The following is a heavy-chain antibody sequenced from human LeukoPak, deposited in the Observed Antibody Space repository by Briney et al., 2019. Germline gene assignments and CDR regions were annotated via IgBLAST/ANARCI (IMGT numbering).Heavy chain of an antibody. CDR1: GGSFSGYY. V-gene: IGHV4-34*01. J-gene: IGHJ6*02. Sequence: SETLSLTCAVYGGSFSGYYWSWIRQPPGKGLEWIGEINHSGSTNYNPSLKSRVTISVDTPKNQFSLKLSSVTAADTAVYYCARGYYYDSSGYFRSYYYGMDVWGQGTTVTVSS. CDR3: ARGYYYDSSGYFRSYYYGMDV. D-gene: IGHD3-22*01. CDR2: INHSGST.